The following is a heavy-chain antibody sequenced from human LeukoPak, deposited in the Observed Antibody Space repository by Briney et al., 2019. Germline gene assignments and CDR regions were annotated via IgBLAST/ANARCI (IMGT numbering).Heavy chain of an antibody. J-gene: IGHJ4*02. CDR2: ISYTGST. V-gene: IGHV4-59*01. CDR3: ARGSVYFDS. CDR1: GGSISSYS. Sequence: SETLSPTCTVSGGSISSYSVSWIRQPPGKGLEWIGYISYTGSTDYNPSLKSRVTISVDMSKNQFSLKVSSVTAADTAVYYCARGSVYFDSWGQGTLVTVSS.